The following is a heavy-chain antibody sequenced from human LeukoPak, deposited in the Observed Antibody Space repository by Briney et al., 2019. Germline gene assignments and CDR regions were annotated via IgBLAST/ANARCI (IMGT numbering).Heavy chain of an antibody. CDR1: GGSITTYH. CDR3: ARAPVTGHWYFDL. J-gene: IGHJ2*01. D-gene: IGHD6-19*01. CDR2: IYNSGSA. Sequence: SETLSLTCSVSGGSITTYHWSWIRQPPGKGLEWIGYIYNSGSANYKPSLKSRLTISVGTSKNHFSLKLNSVTAADTAVYYCARAPVTGHWYFDLWGRGTLVTVSS. V-gene: IGHV4-59*01.